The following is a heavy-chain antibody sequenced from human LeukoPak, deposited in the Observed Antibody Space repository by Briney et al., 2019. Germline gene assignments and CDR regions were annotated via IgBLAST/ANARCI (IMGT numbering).Heavy chain of an antibody. V-gene: IGHV3-30*04. CDR1: GFTFSSYA. CDR3: AREYGYLLYFGY. Sequence: GRSLRLSCAASGFTFSSYAMHWVRQAPGKGLEWVAVISYDGSNKYYADSVKGRFTISRDNSKNTLYLQMNSLRAEDTAVYYCAREYGYLLYFGYWGQGTLVTVSS. D-gene: IGHD6-25*01. J-gene: IGHJ4*02. CDR2: ISYDGSNK.